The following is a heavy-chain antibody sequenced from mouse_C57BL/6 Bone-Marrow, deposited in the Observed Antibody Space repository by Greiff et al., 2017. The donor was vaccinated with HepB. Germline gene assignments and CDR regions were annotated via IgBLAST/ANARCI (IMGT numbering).Heavy chain of an antibody. CDR2: INSDGGST. V-gene: IGHV5-2*01. Sequence: EVKLVESGGGLVQPGESLKLSCESYEYEFPSHDMSWVRKTPEKRLELVAAINSDGGSTYYPDTMKRRFIISRDNTKTTPYLQMRSLRSEDTAVYYCAGQTEFWYFDVWGTGTTVTVSS. CDR1: EYEFPSHD. CDR3: AGQTEFWYFDV. J-gene: IGHJ1*03.